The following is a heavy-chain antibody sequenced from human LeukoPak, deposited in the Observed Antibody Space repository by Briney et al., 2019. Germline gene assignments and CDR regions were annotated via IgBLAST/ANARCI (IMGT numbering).Heavy chain of an antibody. D-gene: IGHD6-13*01. V-gene: IGHV3-7*01. CDR3: ARETGYSSSWTDNWFDP. J-gene: IGHJ5*02. CDR1: GFTFSSYW. Sequence: PGGSLRLSCAASGFTFSSYWMSWVRQAPGKGLEWVANIKQDGSEKYYVDSVKGRFTISRDNAKNSLYLQMNSLRAEDTAVYYRARETGYSSSWTDNWFDPWGQGTLVTVSS. CDR2: IKQDGSEK.